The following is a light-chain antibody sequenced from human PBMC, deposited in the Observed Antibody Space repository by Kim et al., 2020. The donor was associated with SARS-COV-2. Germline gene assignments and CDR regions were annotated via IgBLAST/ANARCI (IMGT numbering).Light chain of an antibody. CDR3: QAWDSSTDLFV. J-gene: IGLJ1*01. CDR1: KLGDKY. Sequence: SYELTQPPSVSVSPGQTASITCSGDKLGDKYACWYQQNPGQAPVLVIYKDSKRPSGIPERFSGSNSGNTATLTITGTQAMDEADYYCQAWDSSTDLFVFGTGTKVTVL. V-gene: IGLV3-1*01. CDR2: KDS.